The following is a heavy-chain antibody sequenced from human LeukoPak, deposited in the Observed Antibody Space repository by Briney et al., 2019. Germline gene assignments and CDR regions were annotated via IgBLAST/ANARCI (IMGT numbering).Heavy chain of an antibody. Sequence: GGSLRLSCAASGFTFGSYDMNWVRQAPGKGLEWVSYISSSGSTIYYADSVKGRFTISRDNAKNSLYLQMNGLRAEDTAVYYCAELGITMIGGVWGKGTTVTISS. J-gene: IGHJ6*04. CDR3: AELGITMIGGV. CDR1: GFTFGSYD. D-gene: IGHD3-10*02. CDR2: ISSSGSTI. V-gene: IGHV3-48*03.